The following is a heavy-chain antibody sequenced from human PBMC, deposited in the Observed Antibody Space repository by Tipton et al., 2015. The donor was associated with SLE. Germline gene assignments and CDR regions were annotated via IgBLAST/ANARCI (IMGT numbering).Heavy chain of an antibody. CDR1: GFTFSAYS. Sequence: SLRLSCVASGFTFSAYSMHWVRQAPGKGLEWVAVISYAGSNQLYTDSVKGRFTISRDISKNTLYLQMNSLRAEDTAVYYCAKAMGWGQGTLVTVSS. V-gene: IGHV3-30*04. CDR2: ISYAGSNQ. J-gene: IGHJ4*02. CDR3: AKAMG.